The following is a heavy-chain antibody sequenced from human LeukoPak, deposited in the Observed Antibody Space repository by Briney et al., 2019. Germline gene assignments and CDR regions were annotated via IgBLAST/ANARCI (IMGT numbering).Heavy chain of an antibody. CDR1: GFTFSSYA. CDR3: AKVLAAAGRSYYFDY. Sequence: GGSLRLSCAASGFTFSSYAMSWVRQAPGKGLEWVSAISGSGGSTYYADSVKGRFTISRDNSKNTLYLQMNSLRAEDTAVYYYAKVLAAAGRSYYFDYWGQGTLVTVSS. CDR2: ISGSGGST. D-gene: IGHD6-13*01. V-gene: IGHV3-23*01. J-gene: IGHJ4*02.